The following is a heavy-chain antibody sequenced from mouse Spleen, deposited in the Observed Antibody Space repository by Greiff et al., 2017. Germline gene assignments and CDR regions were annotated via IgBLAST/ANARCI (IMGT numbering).Heavy chain of an antibody. CDR1: GYAFSSYW. CDR3: ARGRTGTVDY. J-gene: IGHJ2*01. Sequence: VVESGAELVKPGASVKISCKASGYAFSSYWMNWVKQRPGKGLEWIGQIYPGDGDTNYNGKFKGKATLTADKSSSTAYMQLSSLTSEDSAVYFCARGRTGTVDYWGQGTTLTVSS. D-gene: IGHD4-1*01. CDR2: IYPGDGDT. V-gene: IGHV1-80*01.